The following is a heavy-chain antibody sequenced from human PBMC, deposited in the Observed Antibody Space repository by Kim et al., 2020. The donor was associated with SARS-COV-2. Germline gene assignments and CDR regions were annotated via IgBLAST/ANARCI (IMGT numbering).Heavy chain of an antibody. CDR2: IYYSGST. V-gene: IGHV4-59*01. J-gene: IGHJ5*02. CDR3: ARTQKGGGYSSSWYNWFDP. D-gene: IGHD6-13*01. CDR1: GGSISSYY. Sequence: SETLSLTCTVSGGSISSYYWSWIRQPPGKGLEWIGYIYYSGSTNYNPSLKSRVTISVDTSKNQFSLKPSSVTAADTAVYYCARTQKGGGYSSSWYNWFDPWGQGTLVTVSS.